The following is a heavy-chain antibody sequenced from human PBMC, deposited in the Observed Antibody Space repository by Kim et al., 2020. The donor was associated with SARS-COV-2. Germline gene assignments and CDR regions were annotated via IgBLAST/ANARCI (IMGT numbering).Heavy chain of an antibody. V-gene: IGHV1-69*13. CDR1: GGTFSSYA. CDR2: IIPIFGTA. J-gene: IGHJ6*03. D-gene: IGHD2-15*01. CDR3: ASGYCSGGSCYVDYYYYMDV. Sequence: SVKVSCKASGGTFSSYAISWVRQAPGQGLEWMGGIIPIFGTANYAQKFQGRVTITADESTSTAYMELSSLRSEDTAVYYCASGYCSGGSCYVDYYYYMDVWGKGTTVTVSS.